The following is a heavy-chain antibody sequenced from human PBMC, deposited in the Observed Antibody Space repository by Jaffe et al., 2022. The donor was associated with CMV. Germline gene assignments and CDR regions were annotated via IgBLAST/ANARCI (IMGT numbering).Heavy chain of an antibody. CDR1: GGSFSGYY. J-gene: IGHJ6*03. Sequence: QVQLQQWGAGLLKPSETLSLTCAVYGGSFSGYYWSWIRQPPGKGLEWIGEINHSGSTNYNPSLKSRVTISVDTSKNQFSLKLSSVTAADTAVYYCARRGYSYGSHYYYYYYMDVWGKGTTVTVSS. D-gene: IGHD5-18*01. CDR3: ARRGYSYGSHYYYYYYMDV. V-gene: IGHV4-34*01. CDR2: INHSGST.